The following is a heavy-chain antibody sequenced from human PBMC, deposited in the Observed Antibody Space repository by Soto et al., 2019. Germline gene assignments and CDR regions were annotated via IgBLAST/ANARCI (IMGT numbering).Heavy chain of an antibody. CDR3: AGTYYDTLTGPPGHYYGMDV. J-gene: IGHJ6*02. CDR1: GGTFSSYA. Sequence: ASVEVSCKASGGTFSSYAISWVRQAPGQGLEWMGGIIPIFGTANYAQKFQGRVTITADKSTSTAYMELSSLRSEDTAVYYCAGTYYDTLTGPPGHYYGMDVWGQGTTVTVSS. V-gene: IGHV1-69*06. D-gene: IGHD3-9*01. CDR2: IIPIFGTA.